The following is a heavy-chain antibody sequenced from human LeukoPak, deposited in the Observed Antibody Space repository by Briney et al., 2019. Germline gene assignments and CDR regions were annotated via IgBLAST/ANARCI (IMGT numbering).Heavy chain of an antibody. CDR2: IKLDGSEK. Sequence: GGSLRLSCVASGFTFGKYWMSWVRQAPGKGLEWVANIKLDGSEKNYVDSVKGRFTISRDNAKNSLYLQMNSLRAEDTAVYYCARDGDILTGHFNYWGQGTLVTVSS. CDR3: ARDGDILTGHFNY. CDR1: GFTFGKYW. J-gene: IGHJ4*02. D-gene: IGHD3-9*01. V-gene: IGHV3-7*03.